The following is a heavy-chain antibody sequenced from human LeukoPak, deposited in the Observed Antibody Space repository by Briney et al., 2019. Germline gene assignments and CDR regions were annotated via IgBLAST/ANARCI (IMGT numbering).Heavy chain of an antibody. CDR2: IRYDGSNK. CDR1: GFTFSNFG. CDR3: ARKSGWYVDY. J-gene: IGHJ4*02. Sequence: PGRSLRLSCAASGFTFSNFGMHWVRQASGKGLEWVAFIRYDGSNKYYADSVKGRFTISRDNSKNTLYLQMNSLRAEDTAVYYCARKSGWYVDYWGQGTLVTVSS. V-gene: IGHV3-30*02. D-gene: IGHD6-19*01.